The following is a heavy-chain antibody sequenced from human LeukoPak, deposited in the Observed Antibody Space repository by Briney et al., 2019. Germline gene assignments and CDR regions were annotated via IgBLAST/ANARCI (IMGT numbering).Heavy chain of an antibody. D-gene: IGHD5-24*01. Sequence: PSDTLSLTCTVSGGSISSYYWSWIRQPPGKGLEWIGYISYTGGTNYNPSLKSRVTISVDTSKNQFSLKLSSVTAADTAVYYCARVPPLSRPYTGNNYYFDYWGQGTLVTVSS. J-gene: IGHJ4*02. CDR3: ARVPPLSRPYTGNNYYFDY. CDR1: GGSISSYY. V-gene: IGHV4-59*07. CDR2: ISYTGGT.